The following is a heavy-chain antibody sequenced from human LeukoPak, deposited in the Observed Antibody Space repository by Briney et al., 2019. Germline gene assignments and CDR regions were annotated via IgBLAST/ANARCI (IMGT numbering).Heavy chain of an antibody. D-gene: IGHD3-22*01. V-gene: IGHV3-23*01. CDR1: GFTFSSYA. Sequence: GGSLRLSCAASGFTFSSYAMSWVRQAPGKGLEWVSAISGSGGSTYYADSVKGRFTISRDNSKNTLYLQMNSLRGEDTAVYYCAKEIDSSGYDYDPSPEYYYGMDVWGQGTTVTVSS. J-gene: IGHJ6*02. CDR2: ISGSGGST. CDR3: AKEIDSSGYDYDPSPEYYYGMDV.